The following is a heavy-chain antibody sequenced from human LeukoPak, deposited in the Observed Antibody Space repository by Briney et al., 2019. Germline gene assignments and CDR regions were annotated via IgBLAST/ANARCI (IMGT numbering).Heavy chain of an antibody. V-gene: IGHV3-23*01. Sequence: PGGSLRLSCAASGFTFGSFAMSWVRQAPGKGLEWVSTITGSGGRTYYADSVKGRFTISRDNSKNTLYLQMNSLRAEDTAMYYCAKEIFRSNDYWGQGTLVTVSS. J-gene: IGHJ4*02. CDR2: ITGSGGRT. CDR1: GFTFGSFA. CDR3: AKEIFRSNDY. D-gene: IGHD3-3*01.